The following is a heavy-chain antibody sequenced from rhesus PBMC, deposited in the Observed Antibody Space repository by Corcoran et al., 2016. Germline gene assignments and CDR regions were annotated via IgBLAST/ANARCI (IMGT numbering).Heavy chain of an antibody. Sequence: QVQLQESGPGLVKPSETLPLTCAVSGASISSDYWSWLRQSPGKGREWIGYNDGTGGSTKSYPSLKSRVTMSKDTSKNQFSLKVTSVTAADTAVYYCARGRGGTYDKFDYWGQGVLVTVSS. CDR1: GASISSDY. CDR3: ARGRGGTYDKFDY. V-gene: IGHV4S2*01. D-gene: IGHD3-40*01. J-gene: IGHJ4*01. CDR2: NDGTGGST.